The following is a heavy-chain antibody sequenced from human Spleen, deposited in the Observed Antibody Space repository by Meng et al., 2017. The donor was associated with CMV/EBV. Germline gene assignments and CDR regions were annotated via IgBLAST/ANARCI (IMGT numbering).Heavy chain of an antibody. D-gene: IGHD2-21*01. CDR1: GGSVSSGSYY. CDR3: ARLYCGGDCYSDY. Sequence: SETLSLTCSVSGGSVSSGSYYWSWIRQPPGKGLEWIGYIYDSGSTNYNPSLKSRVTISVDTSKNQFSLKLSSVTAADTAVYYCARLYCGGDCYSDYWGQGTLVTVSS. V-gene: IGHV4-61*01. J-gene: IGHJ4*02. CDR2: IYDSGST.